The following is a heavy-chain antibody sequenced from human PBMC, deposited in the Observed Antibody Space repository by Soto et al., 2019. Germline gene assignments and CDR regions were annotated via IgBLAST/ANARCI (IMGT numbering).Heavy chain of an antibody. CDR1: GDSLRGQS. CDR2: LDQSGDT. Sequence: QVQLQQWGAGLLKASETLSLTCAVVGDSLRGQSWNWIRQSPGKGLEWIGELDQSGDTNYNPSLKRRAIITGDTSKKQVTRTLTAVTAADTAGYYGAREDSYGWSGESLDVWGQGTTVTVSS. CDR3: AREDSYGWSGESLDV. J-gene: IGHJ6*02. D-gene: IGHD6-19*01. V-gene: IGHV4-34*01.